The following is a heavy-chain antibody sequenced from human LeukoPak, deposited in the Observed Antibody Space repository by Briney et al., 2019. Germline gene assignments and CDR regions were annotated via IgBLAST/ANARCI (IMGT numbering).Heavy chain of an antibody. D-gene: IGHD3-10*01. CDR3: ARDEVSGSKGDAFDI. Sequence: SSVKVSCKSSGGTFSSYAISWVRQAPGQGREWMGGLIHIVGTANYAQKFQGRVTITADESTSTAYMELSSLRYEDTAVYYCARDEVSGSKGDAFDIWGQGTMVTVSS. CDR1: GGTFSSYA. J-gene: IGHJ3*02. V-gene: IGHV1-69*13. CDR2: LIHIVGTA.